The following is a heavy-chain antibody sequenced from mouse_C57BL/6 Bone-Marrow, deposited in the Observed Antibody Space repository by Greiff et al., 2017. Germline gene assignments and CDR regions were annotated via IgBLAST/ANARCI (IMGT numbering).Heavy chain of an antibody. D-gene: IGHD1-1*01. J-gene: IGHJ1*03. CDR2: IDPSDSYT. CDR1: GYTFTSYW. Sequence: VQLQQPGAELVKPGASVKLSCKASGYTFTSYWMQWVKQRPGQGLEWIGEIDPSDSYTNYNQKFKGKATLTVDTSSSTAYMQLSSLTSEDSAVYYGAREEERTAYYHDFDVGGTGTTVTVSA. V-gene: IGHV1-50*01. CDR3: AREEERTAYYHDFDV.